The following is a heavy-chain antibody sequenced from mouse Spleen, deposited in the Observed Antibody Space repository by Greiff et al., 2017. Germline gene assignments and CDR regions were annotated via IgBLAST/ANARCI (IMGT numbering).Heavy chain of an antibody. V-gene: IGHV1-69*02. Sequence: VQLQQPGAELVKPGASVKLSCKASGYTFTSYWMHWVKQRPGQGLEWIGEIDPSDSYTNYNQKFKGKATLTVDKSSSTAYMQLSSLTSEDSAVYYCARRYYGSSDWYFDVWGAGTTVTVSS. D-gene: IGHD1-1*01. CDR2: IDPSDSYT. J-gene: IGHJ1*01. CDR3: ARRYYGSSDWYFDV. CDR1: GYTFTSYW.